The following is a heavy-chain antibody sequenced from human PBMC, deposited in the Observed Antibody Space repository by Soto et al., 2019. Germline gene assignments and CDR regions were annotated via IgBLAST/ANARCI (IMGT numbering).Heavy chain of an antibody. Sequence: PGGSLRLSCAASGFTVSSNYMSWVRQAPGKGLEWVSVIYSGGSTYYADSVKGRFTISRDNSKNTLYLQMNSLRAEDTAVYYCAREAHHDYGDYAFDYWGQGTLVTVSS. J-gene: IGHJ4*02. V-gene: IGHV3-53*01. CDR1: GFTVSSNY. CDR2: IYSGGST. CDR3: AREAHHDYGDYAFDY. D-gene: IGHD4-17*01.